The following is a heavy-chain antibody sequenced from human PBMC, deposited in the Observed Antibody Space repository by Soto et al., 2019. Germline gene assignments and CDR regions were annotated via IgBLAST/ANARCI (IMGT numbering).Heavy chain of an antibody. D-gene: IGHD3-16*01. CDR2: ISYDGSNK. CDR1: GFTFSSYG. CDR3: AEGGKGGSDYYCGMDV. Sequence: QVQLVESGGGVVQPGRSLRLSCAASGFTFSSYGMHWVRQAPGKGLEWVAFISYDGSNKYYADTVKGRFTISRDNSTNTLYLQMSSLRAEDTAVYYCAEGGKGGSDYYCGMDVWGQGTTVTVS. V-gene: IGHV3-30*18. J-gene: IGHJ6*02.